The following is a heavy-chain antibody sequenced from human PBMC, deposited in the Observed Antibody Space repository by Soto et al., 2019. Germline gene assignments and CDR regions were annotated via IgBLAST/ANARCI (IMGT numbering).Heavy chain of an antibody. Sequence: GASVKVSCKASGGTFSSYAISWVRQAPGQGLEWMGGIIPIFGTANYAQKFQGRVTITADESTSTAYMELSSLRSEDTAVYYCARDLGYSYGPAGIFDYWGQGTLVTVSS. CDR1: GGTFSSYA. J-gene: IGHJ4*02. CDR2: IIPIFGTA. CDR3: ARDLGYSYGPAGIFDY. V-gene: IGHV1-69*13. D-gene: IGHD5-18*01.